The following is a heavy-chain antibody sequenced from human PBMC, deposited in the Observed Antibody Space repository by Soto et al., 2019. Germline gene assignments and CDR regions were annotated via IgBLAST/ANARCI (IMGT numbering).Heavy chain of an antibody. CDR2: ISYDGSNK. CDR1: GFTFSSYG. Sequence: GGSLRLSCAASGFTFSSYGMHWVRQAPGKGLEWVAVISYDGSNKYYADSVKGRFTISRDNSKNTLHLQMNSLRAEDTAVYYCAKDRLVQSHFDYWGQGTPVTVSS. D-gene: IGHD6-6*01. J-gene: IGHJ4*02. V-gene: IGHV3-30*18. CDR3: AKDRLVQSHFDY.